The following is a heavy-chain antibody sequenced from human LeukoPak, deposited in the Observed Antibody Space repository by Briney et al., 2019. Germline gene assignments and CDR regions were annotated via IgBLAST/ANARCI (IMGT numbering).Heavy chain of an antibody. Sequence: SETLSLTCTVSGGSISSSSYYWGWIRQPPGKGLEWIGSIYNSGSTYYNPSLKSRVTISVDTSKNQFSLKLGSVTAADTAVYYCARDHDFWSGYNWFDPWGQGTLVTVSS. J-gene: IGHJ5*02. CDR1: GGSISSSSYY. V-gene: IGHV4-39*07. D-gene: IGHD3-3*01. CDR3: ARDHDFWSGYNWFDP. CDR2: IYNSGST.